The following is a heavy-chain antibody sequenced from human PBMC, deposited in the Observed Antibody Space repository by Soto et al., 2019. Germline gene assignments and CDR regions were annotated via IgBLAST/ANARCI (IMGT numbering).Heavy chain of an antibody. CDR1: GXXFTSYG. Sequence: QAHLVQSGPEVKKPGASVKVSXXGSGXXFTSYGIAWVRQAPGQGLEWMGWISAHNGNTEYAQKFQGRVTVTRDTSTSTAYLELRSLRSXDTAXYYCARGRYGDYWGQGALVTVSS. D-gene: IGHD4-17*01. J-gene: IGHJ4*02. V-gene: IGHV1-18*01. CDR3: ARGRYGDY. CDR2: ISAHNGNT.